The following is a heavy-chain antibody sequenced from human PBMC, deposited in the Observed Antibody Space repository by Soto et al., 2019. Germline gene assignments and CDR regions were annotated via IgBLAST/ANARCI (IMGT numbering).Heavy chain of an antibody. D-gene: IGHD1-1*01. V-gene: IGHV4-31*03. J-gene: IGHJ4*02. CDR3: ARGTGTSFDY. CDR1: GGSISSGAYY. Sequence: PSETLSLTCTVSGGSISSGAYYWSWIRQHPGKGLEWIGYIYYSGTTYFDPSLNSRVMISVDTSKNQLSLNLSSVNDADTAVYYCARGTGTSFDYWGQGTLVTVSS. CDR2: IYYSGTT.